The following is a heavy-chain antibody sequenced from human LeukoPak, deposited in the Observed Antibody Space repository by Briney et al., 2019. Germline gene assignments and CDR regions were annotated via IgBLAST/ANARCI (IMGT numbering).Heavy chain of an antibody. CDR2: IYYSGST. Sequence: SETLSLTCTVSGGSMSSYYWSWIRQPPGKGLEWIGYIYYSGSTNYNPPLKSRVTISVDTSKNQFSLKLSSVTAADTAVYYCARTYYYGSGSYYPFDYWGQGTLVTVSS. CDR3: ARTYYYGSGSYYPFDY. V-gene: IGHV4-59*01. D-gene: IGHD3-10*01. CDR1: GGSMSSYY. J-gene: IGHJ4*02.